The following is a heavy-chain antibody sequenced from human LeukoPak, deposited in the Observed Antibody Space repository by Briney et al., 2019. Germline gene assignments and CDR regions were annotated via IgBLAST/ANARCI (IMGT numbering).Heavy chain of an antibody. D-gene: IGHD5-24*01. CDR3: GRGGCCRDGYSYGNY. CDR1: GFFLRSYA. J-gene: IGHJ4*02. V-gene: IGHV3-30-3*01. Sequence: GGSLGLSRAASGFFLRSYAMNWVRQALGKGLDLVAVISYDGSNQYYADSVKGRFTISRDNSKNTLNLQMNSLRAEDTAVYYCGRGGCCRDGYSYGNYWGQGTLVTVSS. CDR2: ISYDGSNQ.